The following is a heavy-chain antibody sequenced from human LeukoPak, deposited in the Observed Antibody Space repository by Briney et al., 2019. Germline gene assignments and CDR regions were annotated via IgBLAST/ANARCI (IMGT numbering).Heavy chain of an antibody. Sequence: ASVKVSCKASGYTFTGYYMHWVRQAPGQGLEWMGWINPNSGGTNYAQKFQGRVTMTRGTSISTAYMELSRLISDDTAVYYWARGGARDSTDWFDPWGQGTLVTVSS. CDR2: INPNSGGT. CDR3: ARGGARDSTDWFDP. D-gene: IGHD3-16*01. CDR1: GYTFTGYY. J-gene: IGHJ5*02. V-gene: IGHV1-2*02.